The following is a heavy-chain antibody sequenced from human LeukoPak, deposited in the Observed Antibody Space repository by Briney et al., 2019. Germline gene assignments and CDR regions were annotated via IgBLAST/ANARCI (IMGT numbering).Heavy chain of an antibody. V-gene: IGHV3-23*01. CDR1: GFTFSSYA. J-gene: IGHJ4*02. D-gene: IGHD1-1*01. CDR3: VKDLRSHNSFYFDY. Sequence: GGSLRLSCAASGFTFSSYAMSWVRQAPGKGPEWVSAISGSGGSTYYADSVKGRFTISRDNSKNTLYLQMNSLRAEDTAVYYCVKDLRSHNSFYFDYWGQGTLVTVSS. CDR2: ISGSGGST.